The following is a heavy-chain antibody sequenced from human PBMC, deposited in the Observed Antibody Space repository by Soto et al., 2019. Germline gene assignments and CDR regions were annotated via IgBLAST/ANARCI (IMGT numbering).Heavy chain of an antibody. CDR1: GYSISRGGYY. D-gene: IGHD2-2*02. V-gene: IGHV4-31*03. CDR2: IYYSGST. CDR3: ARADAGFCSSTSCYREGYFDL. Sequence: QVQLQESGPGLVKPSQTLSLTCSVSGYSISRGGYYWSWIRQHPGKGLEWIGYIYYSGSTYYNPSLKSRVTISIDTSKKQFSLKLSSVTAADTAVYYCARADAGFCSSTSCYREGYFDLWGRGTLVTVSS. J-gene: IGHJ2*01.